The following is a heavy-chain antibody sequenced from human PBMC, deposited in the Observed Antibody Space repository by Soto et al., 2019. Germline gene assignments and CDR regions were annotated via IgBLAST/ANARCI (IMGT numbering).Heavy chain of an antibody. CDR1: GGSISSSSYY. CDR2: IYYSGST. J-gene: IGHJ5*02. CDR3: ASPKIAFYNWFDP. V-gene: IGHV4-39*01. D-gene: IGHD3-3*02. Sequence: SETLSLTCTVSGGSISSSSYYWGWIRQPPGKGLEWIGSIYYSGSTYYNPSLKSRVTVSVDTSKNQFSLKLSSVTAADTAVYYCASPKIAFYNWFDPWGQGTLVTVSS.